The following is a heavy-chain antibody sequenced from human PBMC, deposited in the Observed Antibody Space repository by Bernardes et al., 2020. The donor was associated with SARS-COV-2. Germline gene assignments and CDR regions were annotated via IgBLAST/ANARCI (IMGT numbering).Heavy chain of an antibody. D-gene: IGHD6-13*01. Sequence: GESLKISCKTSGYSFTDHWIGWVRQKPGKGLEWMGMFYPGDSDTRYSPPFQGQVTISADKSINTAYLQWNRLKASDTAMYYCTRHATQQLVDWIDPWGQGTLVTVSS. CDR3: TRHATQQLVDWIDP. CDR2: FYPGDSDT. CDR1: GYSFTDHW. J-gene: IGHJ5*02. V-gene: IGHV5-51*01.